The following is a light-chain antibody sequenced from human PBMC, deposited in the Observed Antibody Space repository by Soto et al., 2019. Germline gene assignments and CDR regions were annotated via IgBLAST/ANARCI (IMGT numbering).Light chain of an antibody. CDR1: QSVSSSF. CDR3: QQYGSSPVT. Sequence: EIVLTQSPGTLSLSPGEGATLSCRASQSVSSSFLAWYQQKPGQAPRLLIYGASSRATGIPDRFSGSGSGTDFTLTISRLEPEHFAVYYCQQYGSSPVTFGGGTKVDIK. V-gene: IGKV3-20*01. J-gene: IGKJ4*01. CDR2: GAS.